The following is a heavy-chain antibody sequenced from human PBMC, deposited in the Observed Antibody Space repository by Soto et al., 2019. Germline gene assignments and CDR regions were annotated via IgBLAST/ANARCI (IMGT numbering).Heavy chain of an antibody. CDR1: GYTFTSYY. D-gene: IGHD3-10*01. CDR3: AGLYYYGSGSTTRYFYSWFCP. J-gene: IGHJ5*02. V-gene: IGHV1-46*01. Sequence: ASVKVSCKASGYTFTSYYMHWVRQAPGQRLERMGIINPSGGSTSYAQKFQGRVTMTKDTTTSEVYMELNSLSSEATAVNYCAGLYYYGSGSTTRYFYSWFCPWGQGTLVTVSP. CDR2: INPSGGST.